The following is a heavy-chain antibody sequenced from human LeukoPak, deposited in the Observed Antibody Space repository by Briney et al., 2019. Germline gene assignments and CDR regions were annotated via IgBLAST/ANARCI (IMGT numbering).Heavy chain of an antibody. Sequence: GGSLRLSCAASGFTFSSYGMHWVRQAPGKGLEWVAVISYDGSNKYYADSVKGRFTISRDNSKNTLYLQMNSLRAEDTAVYYRAALRFLEWLSAYYYGMDVWGQGTTVTVSS. CDR3: AALRFLEWLSAYYYGMDV. V-gene: IGHV3-30*03. CDR1: GFTFSSYG. J-gene: IGHJ6*02. CDR2: ISYDGSNK. D-gene: IGHD3-3*01.